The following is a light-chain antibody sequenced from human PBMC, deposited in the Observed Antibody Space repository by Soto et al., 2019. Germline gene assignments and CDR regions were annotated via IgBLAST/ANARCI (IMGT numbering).Light chain of an antibody. V-gene: IGKV1-27*01. Sequence: DIQITQTPSSLSASVGDRVTITCRASQGISNSLAWYQQRPGKVPKIMIYAASTLQSGVPSRFSGSGSGTDFTLTISSLQHEDVATYYCPEYNSAPLTFGGGTKVEIK. CDR1: QGISNS. CDR3: PEYNSAPLT. J-gene: IGKJ4*01. CDR2: AAS.